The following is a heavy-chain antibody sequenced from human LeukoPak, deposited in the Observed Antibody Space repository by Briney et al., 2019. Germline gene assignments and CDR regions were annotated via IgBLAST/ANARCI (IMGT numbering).Heavy chain of an antibody. J-gene: IGHJ5*02. D-gene: IGHD3-3*01. V-gene: IGHV1-69*05. CDR2: IIPIFGTA. CDR1: GGTFSSYA. Sequence: SVKVSCKASGGTFSSYAISWVRQAPGQGLEWMGGIIPIFGTANYAQKVQGRVTMTTDTSTSTAYMELRSLRSDDTAVYYCARDRSPWSGYYRNWFDPWGQGTLVTVSS. CDR3: ARDRSPWSGYYRNWFDP.